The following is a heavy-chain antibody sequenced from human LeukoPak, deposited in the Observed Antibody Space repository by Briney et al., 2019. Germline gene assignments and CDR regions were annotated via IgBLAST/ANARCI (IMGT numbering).Heavy chain of an antibody. CDR2: ISAYNGNT. V-gene: IGHV1-18*01. D-gene: IGHD5-12*01. CDR1: GGTFSSYA. J-gene: IGHJ4*02. CDR3: ARENGYSGYDYGWFDY. Sequence: GSSVKVSCKASGGTFSSYAISWVRQAPGQGLERMGWISAYNGNTNYAQKLQGRVTMTTDTSTSTAYMELRSLRSDDTAVYYCARENGYSGYDYGWFDYWGQGTLVTVSS.